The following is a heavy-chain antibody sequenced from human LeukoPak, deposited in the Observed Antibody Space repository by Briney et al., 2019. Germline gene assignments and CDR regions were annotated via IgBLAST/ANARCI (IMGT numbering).Heavy chain of an antibody. D-gene: IGHD6-13*01. J-gene: IGHJ4*02. Sequence: GGSLRLSCAASGFTFSSYSMNWVRQAPGKGLEWVSYISSSSSTIYYADSVKGRFTISRDNARNSLYLQMNSLRAEDTAVYYCTRQYSSTWDFFDYWGQGTLVTVSS. V-gene: IGHV3-48*04. CDR3: TRQYSSTWDFFDY. CDR2: ISSSSSTI. CDR1: GFTFSSYS.